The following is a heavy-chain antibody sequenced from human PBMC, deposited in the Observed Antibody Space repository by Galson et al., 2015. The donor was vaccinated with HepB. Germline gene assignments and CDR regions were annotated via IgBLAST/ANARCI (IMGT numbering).Heavy chain of an antibody. CDR1: GFTFTNYG. Sequence: SLRLACAAAGFTFTNYGVHWVRQAPGKGLEWVAVVPHDGNFKDYADSVKGRFTISRDDSKKTLHLQMNSLGAEDTAVYHCATEDCSGGLCLGHWGQGTLVTVSS. CDR3: ATEDCSGGLCLGH. V-gene: IGHV3-30*03. J-gene: IGHJ4*02. D-gene: IGHD2-15*01. CDR2: VPHDGNFK.